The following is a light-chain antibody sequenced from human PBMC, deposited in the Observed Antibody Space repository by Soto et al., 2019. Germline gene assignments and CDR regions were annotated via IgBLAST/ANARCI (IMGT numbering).Light chain of an antibody. V-gene: IGKV3-20*01. Sequence: EIVLTQSPGSLSLSSGERATLSCRASQSVSSSYLAWYQQKPGQAPRLLIYGASSRATGIPDRFSGSGSGTDFTLTISRLESEVFGVYYRQQYGSSPWTFGQGTKVAIK. CDR2: GAS. J-gene: IGKJ1*01. CDR3: QQYGSSPWT. CDR1: QSVSSSY.